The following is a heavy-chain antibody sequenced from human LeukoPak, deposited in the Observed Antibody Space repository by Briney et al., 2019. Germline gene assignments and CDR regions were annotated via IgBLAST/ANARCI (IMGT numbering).Heavy chain of an antibody. CDR2: IYYSGST. Sequence: NPSETLSLTCTVSGGSISSGGYYWSWIRQPPGKGLEWIGYIYYSGSTYYNPSLKSRVTISVDTSKNQFSLKLSSVTAADTAVYYCARGGEWLSSDPALGNWFDPWGQGTLVTVSS. J-gene: IGHJ5*02. CDR3: ARGGEWLSSDPALGNWFDP. D-gene: IGHD3-3*01. V-gene: IGHV4-30-4*01. CDR1: GGSISSGGYY.